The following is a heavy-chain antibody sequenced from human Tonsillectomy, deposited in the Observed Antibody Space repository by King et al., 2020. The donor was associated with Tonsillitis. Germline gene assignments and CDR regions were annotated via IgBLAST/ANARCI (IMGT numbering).Heavy chain of an antibody. D-gene: IGHD3-10*01. J-gene: IGHJ5*02. CDR2: ISAYNGNT. CDR3: ARDYYGSGSYHNWFDP. Sequence: QLVQSGAEVKKPGASVKVSCKASGYTFTSYGISWVRQAPGQGLEWMGWISAYNGNTNYAQKLQGRVTMTTDTSTSTAYMELRSLGSDDPAVYYCARDYYGSGSYHNWFDPWGQGTLVTVSS. V-gene: IGHV1-18*01. CDR1: GYTFTSYG.